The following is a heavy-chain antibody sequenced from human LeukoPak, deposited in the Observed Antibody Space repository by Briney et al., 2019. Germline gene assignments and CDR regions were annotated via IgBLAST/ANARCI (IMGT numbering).Heavy chain of an antibody. CDR2: IRSKANSYAT. CDR3: TTSFYYYYYMDV. J-gene: IGHJ6*03. D-gene: IGHD3-10*01. CDR1: GFTFSSYA. Sequence: GGSLRLSCAASGFTFSSYAMSWVRQASGKGLEWVGRIRSKANSYATAYAASVKGRFTISRDDSKNTAYLQMNSLKTEDTAVYYCTTSFYYYYYMDVWGKGTTVTISS. V-gene: IGHV3-73*01.